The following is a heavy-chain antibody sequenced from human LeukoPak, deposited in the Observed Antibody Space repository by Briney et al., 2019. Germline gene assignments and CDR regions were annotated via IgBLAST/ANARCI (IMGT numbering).Heavy chain of an antibody. CDR3: ARGTMFPYYFDY. J-gene: IGHJ4*02. CDR2: ISSSSSYI. CDR1: GFKLSSYS. Sequence: GGSLRLSCAASGFKLSSYSMKWVRQAPGKGLEWVSFISSSSSYIYYADSVKGRFTISRDNAKNSLYLQMNSLRAEDTAVYYCARGTMFPYYFDYWGQGTLVTVSS. V-gene: IGHV3-21*01. D-gene: IGHD3-10*02.